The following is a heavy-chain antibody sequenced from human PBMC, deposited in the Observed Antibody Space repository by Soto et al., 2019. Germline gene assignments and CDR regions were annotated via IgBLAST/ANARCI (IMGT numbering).Heavy chain of an antibody. J-gene: IGHJ4*02. CDR1: GFTFSSYA. CDR3: AKDIRRQLWSAGDY. D-gene: IGHD5-18*01. Sequence: PGGSLRLSCAASGFTFSSYAMSWVRQAPGKGLEWVSAISGSGGSTYYADSVKGRFTISRDNSKNTLYLQMNSLRAEDTAVYYCAKDIRRQLWSAGDYWGQGTLVTASS. CDR2: ISGSGGST. V-gene: IGHV3-23*01.